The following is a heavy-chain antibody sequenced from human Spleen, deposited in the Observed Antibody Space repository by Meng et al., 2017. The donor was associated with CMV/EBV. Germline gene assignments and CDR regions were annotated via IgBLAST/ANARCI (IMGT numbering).Heavy chain of an antibody. CDR1: GYTFTDHY. Sequence: SVKVSCKASGYTFTDHYFHWVRQAPGQGLEWMGWIHPQSGVTNYAQKFQARVTLSRDTSINTGYMELSRLTSDDTAVYYCARDKNWGPDYWGQGTLVTVSS. CDR3: ARDKNWGPDY. D-gene: IGHD7-27*01. V-gene: IGHV1-2*02. CDR2: IHPQSGVT. J-gene: IGHJ4*02.